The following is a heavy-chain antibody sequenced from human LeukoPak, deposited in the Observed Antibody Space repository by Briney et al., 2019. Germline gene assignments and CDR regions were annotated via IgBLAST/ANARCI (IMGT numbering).Heavy chain of an antibody. CDR2: ISGSGGST. CDR1: GFTFSSYA. D-gene: IGHD6-19*01. Sequence: PGGSLRLSCAASGFTFSSYAMSWVRQAPGKGLEWVSAISGSGGSTYCADSVKGRFTISRDNSKNTLYLQMNSLRAEDTAVYYCAKDPSIAVAGLFDYWGQGTLVTVSS. V-gene: IGHV3-23*01. CDR3: AKDPSIAVAGLFDY. J-gene: IGHJ4*02.